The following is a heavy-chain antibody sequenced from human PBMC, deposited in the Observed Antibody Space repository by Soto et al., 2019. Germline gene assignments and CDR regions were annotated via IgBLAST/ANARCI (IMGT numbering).Heavy chain of an antibody. CDR3: AKHTISLVVVSARDYGFDV. CDR1: SGSVSSTNYY. CDR2: IYYSGNT. J-gene: IGHJ6*02. D-gene: IGHD2-2*01. V-gene: IGHV4-39*01. Sequence: SETLSLTCTVSSGSVSSTNYYWGWIRQPPGKGLEWIGNIYYSGNTYYNPSLKSRVTISVDTSKNQFSLKLSSVTAADTAVYYRAKHTISLVVVSARDYGFDVWGQGTTVTVSS.